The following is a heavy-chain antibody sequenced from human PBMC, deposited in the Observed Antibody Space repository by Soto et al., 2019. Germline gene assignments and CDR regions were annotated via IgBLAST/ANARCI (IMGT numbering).Heavy chain of an antibody. Sequence: SETLSLTCAVYGGSFSGYYWTWIRQPPGTGLEWIGEINHSGSTNYNPSLKSRVAISVDTSKNQFSLKLTSVTAADTAVYYCGRDKIPGPFHYGAQAPLVPVSS. CDR3: GRDKIPGPFHY. J-gene: IGHJ4*02. CDR1: GGSFSGYY. CDR2: INHSGST. D-gene: IGHD2-21*01. V-gene: IGHV4-34*01.